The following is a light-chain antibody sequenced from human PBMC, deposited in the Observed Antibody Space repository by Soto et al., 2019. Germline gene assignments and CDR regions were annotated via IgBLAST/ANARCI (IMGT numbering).Light chain of an antibody. CDR2: DAS. V-gene: IGKV1-5*01. Sequence: DIQMTQSPSTLSASVGDRVTITCRASQSIASWLAWYQQKPGRAPELLIYDASTLKSGVPTRFSGSGSVTEFTLTISGLQPGDSATYYCQQYNSYSPTFGQGTKVDIK. CDR1: QSIASW. J-gene: IGKJ1*01. CDR3: QQYNSYSPT.